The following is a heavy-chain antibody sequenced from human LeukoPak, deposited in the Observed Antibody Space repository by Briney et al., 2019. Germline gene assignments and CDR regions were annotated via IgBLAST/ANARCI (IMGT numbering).Heavy chain of an antibody. CDR2: ISSSSSYI. CDR3: ARHLSGVTGYTYGRGIDY. V-gene: IGHV3-21*01. J-gene: IGHJ4*02. Sequence: GGSLRLSCAASGFTFSSYSMNWVRQAPGKGLEWVSSISSSSSYIYYADSVKGRFTISRDNAKNSLYLQMNSLRAEDTAVYYCARHLSGVTGYTYGRGIDYWGQGTLVTVSS. D-gene: IGHD5-18*01. CDR1: GFTFSSYS.